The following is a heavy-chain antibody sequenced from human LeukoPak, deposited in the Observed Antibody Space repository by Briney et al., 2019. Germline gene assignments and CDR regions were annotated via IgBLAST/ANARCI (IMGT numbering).Heavy chain of an antibody. D-gene: IGHD3-16*01. CDR3: ARFGVDYDMDV. CDR1: GGAISGHY. Sequence: SETLSLTCSVSGGAISGHYWTWIRQPPGKGLEWIGQIHYTGKPDYNPSLKSRITISVDTSKNQVSLQVSSVTAADSAIYYCARFGVDYDMDVWGHGTTVTVFS. V-gene: IGHV4-59*11. CDR2: IHYTGKP. J-gene: IGHJ6*02.